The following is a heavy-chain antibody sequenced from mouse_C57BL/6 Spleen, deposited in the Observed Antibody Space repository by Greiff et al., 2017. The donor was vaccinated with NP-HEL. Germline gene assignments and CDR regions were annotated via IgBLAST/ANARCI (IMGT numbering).Heavy chain of an antibody. CDR3: TSPLTTAYAMDY. Sequence: QVQLKQSGAELVRPGASVTLSCKASGYTFTDYEMHWVKQTPVHGLEWIGAIDPETGGTAYNQKFKGKAILTADKSSSTAYMELRSLTSEDSAVYYCTSPLTTAYAMDYWGQGTSVTVSS. CDR2: IDPETGGT. V-gene: IGHV1-15*01. D-gene: IGHD1-2*01. J-gene: IGHJ4*01. CDR1: GYTFTDYE.